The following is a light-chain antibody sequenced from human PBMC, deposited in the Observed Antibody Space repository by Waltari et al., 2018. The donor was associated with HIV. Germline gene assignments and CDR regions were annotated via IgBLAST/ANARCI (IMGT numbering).Light chain of an antibody. J-gene: IGLJ3*02. CDR1: SSNIGNNY. V-gene: IGLV1-51*01. CDR3: VTWDFSLSAVV. Sequence: QKVFISCSGSSSNIGNNYVSWYQQLPGTAPKLLMYDSNKRPSGIPDRFSGSKSGTSATLAITGLQTGYEADYYCVTWDFSLSAVVFGGGTKLTVL. CDR2: DSN.